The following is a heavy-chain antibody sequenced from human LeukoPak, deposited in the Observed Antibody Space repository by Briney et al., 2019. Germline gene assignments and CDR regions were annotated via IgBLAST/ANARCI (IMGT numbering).Heavy chain of an antibody. CDR3: ARYSRSYFLFDY. J-gene: IGHJ4*02. CDR2: IYYSGST. Sequence: PSETLSLTCTVSGGSISSSSYYWGWIRQPPGKGLEWIRSIYYSGSTYYNPSLKSRVTISVDTSKNQFSLKLSSVTAADTAVYYCARYSRSYFLFDYWGQGTLVTVSS. V-gene: IGHV4-39*01. CDR1: GGSISSSSYY. D-gene: IGHD1-26*01.